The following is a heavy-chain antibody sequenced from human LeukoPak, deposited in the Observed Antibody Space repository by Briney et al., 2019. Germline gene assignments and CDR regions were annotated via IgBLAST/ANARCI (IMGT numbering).Heavy chain of an antibody. CDR1: GFTFSSYA. Sequence: GGSLRLSCAASGFTFSSYAMSWVRQAPGKGLEWVSAISGSGGSTYYADSVKGRFTISRDNSENTLYLQMNSLRAEDTAVYYCAKPVTPLAVAEGFDYWGQGTLVTVSS. CDR3: AKPVTPLAVAEGFDY. CDR2: ISGSGGST. D-gene: IGHD6-19*01. V-gene: IGHV3-23*01. J-gene: IGHJ4*02.